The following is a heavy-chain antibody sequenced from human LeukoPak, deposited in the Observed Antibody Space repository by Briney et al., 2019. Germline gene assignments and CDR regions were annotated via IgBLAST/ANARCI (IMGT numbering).Heavy chain of an antibody. D-gene: IGHD2-8*02. Sequence: GGSLRLSCAASGFSFSSYAMSWVRQAPGKGLEWVSYISSSGSTIYYADSVKGRFTISRDNAKNSLYLQMNSLRAEDTAVYYCARNRYWYDDYWGQGTLVTVSS. CDR2: ISSSGSTI. V-gene: IGHV3-48*04. CDR3: ARNRYWYDDY. J-gene: IGHJ4*02. CDR1: GFSFSSYA.